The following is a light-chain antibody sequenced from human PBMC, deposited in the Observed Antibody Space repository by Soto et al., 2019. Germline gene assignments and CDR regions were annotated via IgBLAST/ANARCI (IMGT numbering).Light chain of an antibody. CDR2: DNN. CDR1: SSNIGSNT. Sequence: QSVLTQPPSASGTPGQRVTISCSGSSSNIGSNTVNWYQQLPGTAPKLLIYDNNQRPSGVPDRFSGSKFGTSASLAISGLQSEDEADYYCAAWDDSLKGVFGGGTQLTVL. V-gene: IGLV1-44*01. CDR3: AAWDDSLKGV. J-gene: IGLJ2*01.